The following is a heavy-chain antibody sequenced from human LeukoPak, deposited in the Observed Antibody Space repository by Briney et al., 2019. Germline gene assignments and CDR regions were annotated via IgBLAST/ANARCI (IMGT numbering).Heavy chain of an antibody. CDR2: ISTSGRAI. V-gene: IGHV3-48*02. D-gene: IGHD3-22*01. Sequence: GGSLRLSCAASGFTFSNYNINWVRQAPGKGLEWVSYISTSGRAIFYADSVKGRFTISRDNAKNSLFLQINSLRDEDTAVYYCARVPLYDRSGYYFDYWGLGTLVTVSS. J-gene: IGHJ4*02. CDR3: ARVPLYDRSGYYFDY. CDR1: GFTFSNYN.